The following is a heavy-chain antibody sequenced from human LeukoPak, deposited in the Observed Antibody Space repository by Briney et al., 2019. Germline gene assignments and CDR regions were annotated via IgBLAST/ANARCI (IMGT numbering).Heavy chain of an antibody. CDR2: ISGSGGST. V-gene: IGHV3-23*01. CDR1: GFTFGDYG. Sequence: GGSLRLSCATSGFTFGDYGMSWVRQAPGKGLEWVSAISGSGGSTYYADSVKGRFTISRDNSKNTLYLQMNSLRAEDTAVYYCAKTFSAEGSSWFDYWGQGTLVTVSS. J-gene: IGHJ4*02. D-gene: IGHD6-13*01. CDR3: AKTFSAEGSSWFDY.